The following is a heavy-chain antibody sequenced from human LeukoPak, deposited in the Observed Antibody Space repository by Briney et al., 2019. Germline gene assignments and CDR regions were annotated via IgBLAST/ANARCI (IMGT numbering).Heavy chain of an antibody. CDR3: ARQMGSGWFDP. Sequence: SETLSLTFAVYGGSFSGYYWSWIRQPPGKGLEWIGYIYYSGSTNYNPSLKSRVTISVDTSKNQFSLKLSSVTAADTAVYYCARQMGSGWFDPWGQGTLVTVSS. D-gene: IGHD1-26*01. V-gene: IGHV4-59*08. CDR2: IYYSGST. CDR1: GGSFSGYY. J-gene: IGHJ5*02.